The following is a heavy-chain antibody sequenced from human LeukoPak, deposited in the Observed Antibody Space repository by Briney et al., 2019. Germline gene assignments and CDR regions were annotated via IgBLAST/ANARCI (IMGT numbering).Heavy chain of an antibody. CDR1: GGTFSSYA. CDR2: IIPIFGTA. Sequence: SVKVSCKASGGTFSSYAISWVRQAPGQGLEWMGGIIPIFGTANYAQMFQGRVTITADESTSTAYMELSSLRSEDTAVYYCARGGYYYDSSGYSHLPDYWGQGTLVTVS. J-gene: IGHJ4*02. D-gene: IGHD3-22*01. CDR3: ARGGYYYDSSGYSHLPDY. V-gene: IGHV1-69*13.